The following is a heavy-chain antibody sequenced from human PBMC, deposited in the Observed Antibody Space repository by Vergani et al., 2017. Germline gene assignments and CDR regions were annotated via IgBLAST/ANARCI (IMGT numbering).Heavy chain of an antibody. Sequence: QVQLVESGGGVVQRGGSLRLSCATSGFTLSNYDMQWIRQGPGKGLEFVAFIQFDGSNQYYADSDKGRFTLSRDFSKNTLYLQMNSLRTDDTATYYFAKHFRGWGIDYWGQGTQVIVSS. D-gene: IGHD3-16*01. V-gene: IGHV3-30*02. CDR3: AKHFRGWGIDY. J-gene: IGHJ4*02. CDR2: IQFDGSNQ. CDR1: GFTLSNYD.